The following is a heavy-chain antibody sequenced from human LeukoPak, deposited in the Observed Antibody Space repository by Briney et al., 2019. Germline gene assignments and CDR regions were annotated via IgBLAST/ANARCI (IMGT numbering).Heavy chain of an antibody. Sequence: GGSLRLSCAVSGFTFSSYGMHWVRQAPGKGLEWVAFIRYDGSNKYYGDFVEGRFTISRDNSKSTLYLQMSSLRAEDTAVYYCANTIWNDERAFGYWGQGTLVTVSS. D-gene: IGHD1-1*01. CDR2: IRYDGSNK. J-gene: IGHJ4*02. CDR1: GFTFSSYG. CDR3: ANTIWNDERAFGY. V-gene: IGHV3-30*02.